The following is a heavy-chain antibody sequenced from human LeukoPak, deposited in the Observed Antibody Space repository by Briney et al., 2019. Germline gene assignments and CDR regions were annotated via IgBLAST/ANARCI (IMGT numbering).Heavy chain of an antibody. CDR3: ARGGGYASPIGY. V-gene: IGHV4-59*01. Sequence: SETLPLTCTLSGGSIGTYYWSWIRQPPGKGLEWIGYIYHSGSTNYNPSLKSRVTISVDTSKNQFSLKLSSVTAADTAVYYCARGGGYASPIGYWGQGALVTVSS. J-gene: IGHJ4*02. CDR1: GGSIGTYY. D-gene: IGHD5-12*01. CDR2: IYHSGST.